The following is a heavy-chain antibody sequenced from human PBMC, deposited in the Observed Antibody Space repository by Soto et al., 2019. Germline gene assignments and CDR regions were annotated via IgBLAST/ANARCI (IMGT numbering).Heavy chain of an antibody. D-gene: IGHD3-3*01. CDR1: GGSISSDAYY. V-gene: IGHV4-31*03. J-gene: IGHJ4*02. Sequence: QVQLQESGPGLVKPSQTLSLICSVSGGSISSDAYYWSWIRQVPGKGLEWIGYIYYSGSAYYNPSLKSRLTISVDTSKNQFSLRLSSVTAADTAVYYCARAITIFGVLTETSLDYWGQGTLVTVSS. CDR2: IYYSGSA. CDR3: ARAITIFGVLTETSLDY.